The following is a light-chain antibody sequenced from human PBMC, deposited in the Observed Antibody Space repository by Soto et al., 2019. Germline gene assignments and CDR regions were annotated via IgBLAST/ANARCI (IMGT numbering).Light chain of an antibody. J-gene: IGKJ1*01. CDR2: ATS. CDR1: ETIVSSS. Sequence: EIVLTQSPGTLSLSPGERATLSCRASETIVSSSLAWYRQKPGQAPRLLIYATSRRATGIPDKFSGGGSGTDFTLTIDRLEPEDFALYYCQQFGSSPRWTFGQGTKVDIK. CDR3: QQFGSSPRWT. V-gene: IGKV3-20*01.